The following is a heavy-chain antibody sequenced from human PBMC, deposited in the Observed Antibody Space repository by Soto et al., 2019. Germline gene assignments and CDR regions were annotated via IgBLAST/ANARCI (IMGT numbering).Heavy chain of an antibody. CDR1: GFTFSSYW. CDR3: ARTSGVVSNFEY. Sequence: GSLRLSCAASGFTFSSYWMHWVRQAPGEGLEWVSYISSSTTTIFYADSVKGRFTVSRDNAKNSLYLQMSSLTDDDTAVYYCARTSGVVSNFEYWGQGALVTVSS. CDR2: ISSSTTTI. D-gene: IGHD3-22*01. J-gene: IGHJ4*02. V-gene: IGHV3-48*02.